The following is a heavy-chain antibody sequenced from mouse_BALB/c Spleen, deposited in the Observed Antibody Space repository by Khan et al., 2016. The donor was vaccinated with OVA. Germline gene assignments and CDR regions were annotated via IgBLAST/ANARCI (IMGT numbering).Heavy chain of an antibody. D-gene: IGHD2-1*01. CDR2: ISYDGSN. J-gene: IGHJ3*01. Sequence: EVQLQESGPGLVKPSQSLSLTCSVTGYSITSGYYWSWIRQFPGNRLEWMGYISYDGSNNYNPYLKNRISITRDTSKKQFFLKLNSVTTEDTATYYCASKSYGKGAYWGQGTLVTVSA. CDR1: GYSITSGYY. CDR3: ASKSYGKGAY. V-gene: IGHV3-6*02.